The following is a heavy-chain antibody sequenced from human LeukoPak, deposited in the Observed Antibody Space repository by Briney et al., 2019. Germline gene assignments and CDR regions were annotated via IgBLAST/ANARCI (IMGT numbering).Heavy chain of an antibody. CDR1: GFTFGSYA. D-gene: IGHD3-22*01. J-gene: IGHJ3*01. Sequence: GGSLRLSCEASGFTFGSYAMTWVRQAPGKGLDWVSVIGASGADTYYADSVKGRFTISRDNAKNTLYLHMRSLRAEDTAVYFCATRPRDSSGYYLGAFHAWGQGTTVTVSS. V-gene: IGHV3-23*01. CDR3: ATRPRDSSGYYLGAFHA. CDR2: IGASGADT.